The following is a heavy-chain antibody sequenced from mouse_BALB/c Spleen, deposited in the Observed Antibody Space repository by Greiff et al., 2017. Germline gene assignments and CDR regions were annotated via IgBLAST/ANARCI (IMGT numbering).Heavy chain of an antibody. Sequence: EVKLQESGPGLVKPSQSLSLTCSVTGYSITSGYYWNWIRQFPGNKLEWMGYISYDGSNNYNPSLKNRISITRDTSKNQFFLKLNSVTTEDTATYYCARDRGTTADGFAYWGQGTLVTVSA. CDR1: GYSITSGYY. J-gene: IGHJ3*01. CDR3: ARDRGTTADGFAY. D-gene: IGHD1-2*01. CDR2: ISYDGSN. V-gene: IGHV3-6*02.